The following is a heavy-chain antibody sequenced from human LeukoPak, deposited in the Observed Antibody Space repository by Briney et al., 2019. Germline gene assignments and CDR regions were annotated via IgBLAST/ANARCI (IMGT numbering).Heavy chain of an antibody. CDR1: GFTFSGSA. D-gene: IGHD6-6*01. CDR2: IRRKANSYST. V-gene: IGHV3-73*01. Sequence: PGGSLRLSCAASGFTFSGSAMHCVRQASGKGLEWVGRIRRKANSYSTAYAASVKGSLTISRDDSKNTAYLNMNSLKTEDPAVYYCTTRGYSSSEYYYYYYMDVWGKGTTVTVSS. J-gene: IGHJ6*03. CDR3: TTRGYSSSEYYYYYYMDV.